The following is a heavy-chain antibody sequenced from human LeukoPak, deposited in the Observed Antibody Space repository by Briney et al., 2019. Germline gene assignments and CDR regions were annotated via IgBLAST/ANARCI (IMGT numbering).Heavy chain of an antibody. CDR2: SAYGGSI. CDR1: GITFSNYD. V-gene: IGHV3-23*01. J-gene: IGHJ4*02. D-gene: IGHD6-13*01. CDR3: AKHPGRSGYRSNWYVSYFDS. Sequence: GGSLRLSCAAPGITFSNYDITWVRQAPGRGLEYVSCSAYGGSIHYADSVKGRFTISRDNSKNTVYLQMTTLRAEDTARYHCAKHPGRSGYRSNWYVSYFDSWGQGALVTVSS.